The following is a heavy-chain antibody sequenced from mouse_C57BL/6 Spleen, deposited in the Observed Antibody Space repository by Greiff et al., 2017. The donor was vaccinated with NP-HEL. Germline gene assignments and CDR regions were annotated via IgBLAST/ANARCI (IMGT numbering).Heavy chain of an antibody. J-gene: IGHJ4*01. Sequence: EVQLQESGGGLVKPGGSLKLSCAASGFTFSSYAMSWVRQTPEKRLEWVATISDGGSYTYYPDNVKGRFTISRDNAKNNLYLQMSHLKSEDTAMYYCASYPSMDYWGQGTSVTVSS. V-gene: IGHV5-4*01. CDR1: GFTFSSYA. CDR2: ISDGGSYT. CDR3: ASYPSMDY.